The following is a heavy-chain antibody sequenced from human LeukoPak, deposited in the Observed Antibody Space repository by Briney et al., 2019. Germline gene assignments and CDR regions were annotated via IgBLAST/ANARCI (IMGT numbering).Heavy chain of an antibody. CDR1: GYTFTSYG. J-gene: IGHJ5*02. Sequence: ASVKVSCKASGYTFTSYGISWVRQAPGQGLEWMGWISAYNGNTNYAQKLQGRVTMATDTSTSTAYMDLRSLRSDDAAVYYCVRSAYDWGGWFDPWGQGTLVTVSS. CDR3: VRSAYDWGGWFDP. D-gene: IGHD5-12*01. V-gene: IGHV1-18*01. CDR2: ISAYNGNT.